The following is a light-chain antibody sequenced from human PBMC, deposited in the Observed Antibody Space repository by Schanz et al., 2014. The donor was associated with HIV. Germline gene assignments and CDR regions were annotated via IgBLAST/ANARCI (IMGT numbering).Light chain of an antibody. CDR2: GAS. CDR3: QQSDYFPLT. J-gene: IGKJ4*01. V-gene: IGKV1-39*01. Sequence: DIQLTQSPSSLSASVGDRVSITCRASQTISSSLNWYQQEPGKAPKLLIYGASNLQSGVPSRFSGSGSGTDFTLTISRLQPEDSATYYCQQSDYFPLTFGGGTKVEIK. CDR1: QTISSS.